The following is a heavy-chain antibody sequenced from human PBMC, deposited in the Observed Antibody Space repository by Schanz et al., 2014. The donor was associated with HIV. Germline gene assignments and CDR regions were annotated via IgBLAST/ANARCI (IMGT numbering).Heavy chain of an antibody. J-gene: IGHJ4*02. CDR2: ISYDGNKR. CDR1: GFTFSSYD. CDR3: ARDGSLNRGFDY. Sequence: QVQLVESGGGVVQPGRSLRLSCAASGFTFSSYDIHWVRQAPGKGLEWVAVISYDGNKRYYADSVKGRFTISRDNSKNTLHLQMNSLRAEDTAVYYCARDGSLNRGFDYWGQGTLVTVSS. D-gene: IGHD3-10*01. V-gene: IGHV3-30*03.